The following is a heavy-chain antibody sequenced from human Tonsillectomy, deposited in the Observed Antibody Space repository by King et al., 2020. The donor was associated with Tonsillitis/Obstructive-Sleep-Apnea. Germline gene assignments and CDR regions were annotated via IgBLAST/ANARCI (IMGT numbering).Heavy chain of an antibody. D-gene: IGHD4-11*01. CDR3: ARGNTVIGAYYYYSYGLDV. V-gene: IGHV4-34*01. CDR1: GGSFIDYY. J-gene: IGHJ6*02. Sequence: VQLQQWGAGLLKPSETLSLTCAVYGGSFIDYYWSWIRQPPGKGLEWIGEIKQSGSPNYNPSLESRVTISVATSKSQFSLNLTAVTAADTAVYYCARGNTVIGAYYYYSYGLDVWGQGTTVTVSS. CDR2: IKQSGSP.